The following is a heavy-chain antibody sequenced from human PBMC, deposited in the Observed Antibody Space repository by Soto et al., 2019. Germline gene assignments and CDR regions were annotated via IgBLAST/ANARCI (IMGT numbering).Heavy chain of an antibody. J-gene: IGHJ4*02. Sequence: PGGSLRLSCAASGFTFTTYAMTWVRQAPGKGLEWVSGISGSGGSTYYAASVKGRFTISRDNSKNTLYLQMNSLRAEDTAVYYCAKEEATIWAKPESGPTKDRGQGTLVTVSS. CDR3: AKEEATIWAKPESGPTKD. V-gene: IGHV3-23*01. CDR1: GFTFTTYA. D-gene: IGHD2-8*01. CDR2: ISGSGGST.